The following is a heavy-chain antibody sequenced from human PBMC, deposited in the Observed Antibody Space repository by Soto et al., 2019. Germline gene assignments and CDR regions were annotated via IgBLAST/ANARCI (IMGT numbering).Heavy chain of an antibody. CDR2: IIPIFGTA. J-gene: IGHJ4*02. V-gene: IGHV1-69*13. CDR1: GGTFSSYA. CDR3: ARDRDYDILTGYRPGIFDY. D-gene: IGHD3-9*01. Sequence: SVKVSCKASGGTFSSYAISWVRHAPGQGLEWMGGIIPIFGTANYAQKFQGRVTITADESTSTAYMELSSLRSEDTAVYYCARDRDYDILTGYRPGIFDYWGQGTLVTVSS.